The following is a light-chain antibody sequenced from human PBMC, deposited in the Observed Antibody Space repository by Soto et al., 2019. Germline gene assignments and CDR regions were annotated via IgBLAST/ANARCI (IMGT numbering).Light chain of an antibody. CDR2: AAS. CDR1: RGISSY. V-gene: IGKV1-9*01. Sequence: DIQLTQSPSFLSASVGDRVTITCRASRGISSYLAWYQQKPGKAPKLLIYAASTLQSGVPSRFSGSGSGTEFTLTISSPQPEDFATYYCQQLNSYPITFGQGTRLEIK. J-gene: IGKJ5*01. CDR3: QQLNSYPIT.